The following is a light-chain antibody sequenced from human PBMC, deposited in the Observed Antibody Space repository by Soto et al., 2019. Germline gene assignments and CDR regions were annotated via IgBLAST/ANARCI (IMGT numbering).Light chain of an antibody. V-gene: IGKV3-11*01. CDR1: QSVNKH. CDR3: QQRGT. Sequence: EIAYTQSPATLSVSPGERATLSCRASQSVNKHLAWYEHRPGQAPRLLIYDTSYGAAGIPARFSGSGSGTDFTLTISRLEPEDIEVYYCQQRGTFGPGTKVDI. CDR2: DTS. J-gene: IGKJ3*01.